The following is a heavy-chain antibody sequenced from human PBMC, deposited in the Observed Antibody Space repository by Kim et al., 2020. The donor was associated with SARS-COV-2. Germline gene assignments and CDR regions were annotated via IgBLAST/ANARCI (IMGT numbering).Heavy chain of an antibody. CDR2: ISGSGGST. CDR3: AKKWFDVDTAMVEAAFDI. D-gene: IGHD5-18*01. CDR1: GFTFSSYA. J-gene: IGHJ3*02. V-gene: IGHV3-23*01. Sequence: GGSLRLSCAASGFTFSSYAMSWVRQAPGKGLEWVSAISGSGGSTYYADSVKGRFTISRDNSKNTLYLQMNSLRAEDTAVYYCAKKWFDVDTAMVEAAFDIWGQGTMVTVSS.